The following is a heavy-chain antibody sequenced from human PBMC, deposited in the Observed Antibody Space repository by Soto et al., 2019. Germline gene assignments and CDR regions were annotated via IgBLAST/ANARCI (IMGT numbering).Heavy chain of an antibody. CDR1: GGTFSSYT. CDR2: IIPILGIA. CDR3: AREGKGYDSSGFD. Sequence: ASVKVSCKASGGTFSSYTISWVRQAPGQGLEWMGRIIPILGIANYAQKFQGRVTITADKSTSTAYMELSSLRSEDTAVYYCAREGKGYDSSGFDWGQGTMVTVSS. D-gene: IGHD3-22*01. V-gene: IGHV1-69*04. J-gene: IGHJ3*01.